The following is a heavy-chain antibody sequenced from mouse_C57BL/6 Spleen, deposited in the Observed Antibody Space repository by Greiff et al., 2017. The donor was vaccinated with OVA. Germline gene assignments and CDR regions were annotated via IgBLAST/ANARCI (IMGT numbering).Heavy chain of an antibody. CDR1: GYAFSSSW. V-gene: IGHV1-82*01. CDR3: ARGGYYYAMDY. J-gene: IGHJ4*01. CDR2: IYPGDGDT. Sequence: QVQLKESGPELVQPGASVKISCKASGYAFSSSWMNWVKQRPGKGLEWIGRIYPGDGDTNYNGKFKGKATLTADKSYSTAYMQLSSLTSEDSAVYFCARGGYYYAMDYWGQGTSVTVSS. D-gene: IGHD2-2*01.